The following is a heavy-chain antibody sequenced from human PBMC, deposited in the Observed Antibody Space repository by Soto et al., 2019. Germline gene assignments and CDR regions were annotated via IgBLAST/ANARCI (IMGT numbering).Heavy chain of an antibody. CDR3: ARGVSAGVDY. J-gene: IGHJ4*02. Sequence: QVQLVQSGAEVREPGASVKVSCKASGYSFTSLDINWVRQTAGQGLEWMGWMQPSTGRTGYAQKFQGRVTMTRDTSINTAYMELTTLTPNGTAFYYCARGVSAGVDYWGQGTLVTVSS. D-gene: IGHD1-26*01. CDR1: GYSFTSLD. V-gene: IGHV1-8*01. CDR2: MQPSTGRT.